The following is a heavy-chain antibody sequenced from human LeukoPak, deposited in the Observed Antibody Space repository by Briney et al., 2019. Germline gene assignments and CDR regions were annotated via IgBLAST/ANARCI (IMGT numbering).Heavy chain of an antibody. Sequence: GGSLRLSCAASGFTFSDYYMSWIRQAPGKGLEWVSYISSSGSTIYYADSVKGRFTISRDNAKNSLYLQMNILRAEDTAVDYCARDKGVDYVESFDIWGQGTMVTVSS. V-gene: IGHV3-11*01. CDR1: GFTFSDYY. D-gene: IGHD4-17*01. CDR2: ISSSGSTI. CDR3: ARDKGVDYVESFDI. J-gene: IGHJ3*02.